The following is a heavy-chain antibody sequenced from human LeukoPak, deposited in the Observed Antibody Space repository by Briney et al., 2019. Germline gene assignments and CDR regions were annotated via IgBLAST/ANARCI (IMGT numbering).Heavy chain of an antibody. CDR3: ARDYPHQRFDI. Sequence: GASVKVSCRASRYVFASHWVHWFRQAPGQGLEWVGFIKPDSGQTGLAQSLQGRVTLTRDTSISTVYMELNGPTSDDTAVYFCARDYPHQRFDIWGQGTLVTVSS. D-gene: IGHD2-2*01. J-gene: IGHJ4*02. CDR1: RYVFASHW. CDR2: IKPDSGQT. V-gene: IGHV1-2*02.